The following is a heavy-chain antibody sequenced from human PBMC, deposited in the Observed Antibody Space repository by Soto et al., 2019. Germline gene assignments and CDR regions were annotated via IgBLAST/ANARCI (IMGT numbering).Heavy chain of an antibody. CDR1: GFTFSSYW. V-gene: IGHV3-74*01. CDR3: AKGAWGIVGPTTPSAY. J-gene: IGHJ4*02. Sequence: EVQLVESGGGLVQPGGSLRLSCAAYGFTFSSYWMHWVRQAPGNGLVWVSSINSDGSSTSYADSVKGRFTISRDNAKNTLYLRVNSLRAYDTAVYYCAKGAWGIVGPTTPSAYWGQGTLVTVSS. D-gene: IGHD1-26*01. CDR2: INSDGSST.